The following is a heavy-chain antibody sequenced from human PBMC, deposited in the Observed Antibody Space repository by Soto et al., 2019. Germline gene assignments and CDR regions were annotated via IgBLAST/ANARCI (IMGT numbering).Heavy chain of an antibody. CDR1: GDSVSRNSAA. J-gene: IGHJ6*03. CDR3: ARAPIFGVVTPPPYYMDV. V-gene: IGHV6-1*01. CDR2: TYYRSKWYN. Sequence: PSQTLSLTCTISGDSVSRNSAAWNWIRPSPSRGLEWLGRTYYRSKWYNDYAVSVKSRITINPDTSKNQFSLQLNSVTPEDTAVYYCARAPIFGVVTPPPYYMDVWGKGTTVTVSS. D-gene: IGHD3-3*01.